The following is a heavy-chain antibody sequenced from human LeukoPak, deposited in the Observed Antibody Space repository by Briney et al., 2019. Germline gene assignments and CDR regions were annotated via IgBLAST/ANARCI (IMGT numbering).Heavy chain of an antibody. D-gene: IGHD2-15*01. J-gene: IGHJ4*02. CDR3: AKRYCSGGSCYMGFDY. CDR2: ISGSGGST. V-gene: IGHV3-23*01. Sequence: SWVRXXPGXXXEWVSAISGSGGSTYYADSVKGRFTISRDNSKNTLYLQMNSLRAEDTAVYYCAKRYCSGGSCYMGFDYWGQGTLVTVSS.